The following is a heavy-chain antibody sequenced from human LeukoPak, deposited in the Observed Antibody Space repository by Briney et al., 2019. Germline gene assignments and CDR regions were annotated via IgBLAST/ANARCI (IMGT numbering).Heavy chain of an antibody. CDR1: GYTFTSYG. D-gene: IGHD3-3*01. CDR3: ARDRTIFGVVIIDTGFDY. V-gene: IGHV1-18*01. Sequence: ASVKVSCKASGYTFTSYGISWVRQAPGQGLEWMGWISAYNGNTNYAQKLQGRVTMTTDTSTSTAYMELRNLRSDDTAVYYCARDRTIFGVVIIDTGFDYWGQGTLVTVSS. J-gene: IGHJ4*02. CDR2: ISAYNGNT.